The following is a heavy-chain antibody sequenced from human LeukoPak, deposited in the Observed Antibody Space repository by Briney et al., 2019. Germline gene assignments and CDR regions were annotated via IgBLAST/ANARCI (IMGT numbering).Heavy chain of an antibody. V-gene: IGHV4-34*01. J-gene: IGHJ4*02. D-gene: IGHD4-17*01. CDR3: ARGFCDGDYYCYYFDY. CDR1: GGSFSGYY. CDR2: INHSGST. Sequence: SETLSLTCAVYGGSFSGYYWSWIRQPPGKGLEWIGEINHSGSTNYNPSLKSRVTISVDTSKNQFSLKPSSVTAADTAVYYCARGFCDGDYYCYYFDYWGQGTLVTVSS.